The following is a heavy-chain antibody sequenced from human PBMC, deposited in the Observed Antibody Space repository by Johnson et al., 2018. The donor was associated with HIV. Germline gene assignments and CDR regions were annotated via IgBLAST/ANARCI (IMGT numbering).Heavy chain of an antibody. J-gene: IGHJ3*02. V-gene: IGHV3-30*03. CDR3: ARGIAVSNWVEI. CDR1: GFTFSSAW. Sequence: QMQLVESGGGLVKPGGSLRLSCVASGFTFSSAWMSWVRQAPGKGLEWVAVISYDGSNKYYADSVKRRFTISRDNSKNTLYLQMNSLRAEDTAVYYCARGIAVSNWVEIWGQGTMVTLSS. CDR2: ISYDGSNK. D-gene: IGHD6-19*01.